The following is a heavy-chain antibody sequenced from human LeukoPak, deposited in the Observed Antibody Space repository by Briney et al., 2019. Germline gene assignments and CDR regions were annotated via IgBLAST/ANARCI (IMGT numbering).Heavy chain of an antibody. V-gene: IGHV1-2*02. CDR2: INPNSGGT. J-gene: IGHJ4*02. CDR3: ARGRRTTDAHSCGY. CDR1: GYTFTGYY. Sequence: GASVTVSCKASGYTFTGYYMHWVRRTPGQGLEWMGWINPNSGGTNYAQKFQGRVTMTRDTSISTAYMELSRLRSDDTAVYYCARGRRTTDAHSCGYWGQGTLVTVSS. D-gene: IGHD4-4*01.